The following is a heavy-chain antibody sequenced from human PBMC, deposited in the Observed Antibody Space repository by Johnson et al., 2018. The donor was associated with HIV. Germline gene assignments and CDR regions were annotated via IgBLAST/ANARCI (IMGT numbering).Heavy chain of an antibody. CDR2: ISSGRSGM. CDR3: ARRGGTGYSEPIDS. V-gene: IGHV3-11*04. CDR1: GFTFSDSY. D-gene: IGHD2-15*01. J-gene: IGHJ3*01. Sequence: QMQLVESGGGLVRPGESLRLSCVASGFTFSDSYMNWIRQAPGKGLVWLAYISSGRSGMNCADSVKGRFTVSRDNAKKSPYLQMDSLRVDDTAIYYCARRGGTGYSEPIDSWGQGTMVTVSS.